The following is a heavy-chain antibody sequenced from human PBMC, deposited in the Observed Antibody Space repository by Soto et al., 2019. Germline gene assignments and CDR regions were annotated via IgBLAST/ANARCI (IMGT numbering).Heavy chain of an antibody. CDR3: ARPARILYHINYYYYGMDV. D-gene: IGHD2-8*01. CDR2: IIPIFGTA. J-gene: IGHJ6*02. V-gene: IGHV1-69*06. CDR1: AGTFSSYA. Sequence: SVKGSCKAAAGTFSSYAISWVRQAPGQGLEWMGGIIPIFGTANYAQKFQGRVTITADKSTSTAYMELSSLRSEDTAVYYCARPARILYHINYYYYGMDVWGQGTTVTVSS.